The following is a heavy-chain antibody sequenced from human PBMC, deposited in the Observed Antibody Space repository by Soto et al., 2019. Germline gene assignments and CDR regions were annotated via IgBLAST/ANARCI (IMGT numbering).Heavy chain of an antibody. CDR3: ARPYYYGSGSYLAY. CDR1: GYTFTSYA. Sequence: ASVKVSCKASGYTFTSYAMHWVRQAPGQRLEWMGWINAGNGNTKYSQKFQGRVTITRDTSASTAYMELSGLRSEDTAVYYCARPYYYGSGSYLAYWGQGTLVTVSS. CDR2: INAGNGNT. J-gene: IGHJ4*02. D-gene: IGHD3-10*01. V-gene: IGHV1-3*01.